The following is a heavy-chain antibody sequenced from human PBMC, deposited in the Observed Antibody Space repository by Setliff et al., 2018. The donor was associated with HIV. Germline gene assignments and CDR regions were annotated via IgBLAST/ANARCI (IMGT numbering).Heavy chain of an antibody. CDR3: AARNSGNPTRHFDY. D-gene: IGHD3-10*01. V-gene: IGHV4-38-2*01. CDR2: IYHSGST. Sequence: LSETLSLTCALSGYSISNGYYWGWIRQPSGKGLEWIGSIYHSGSTFYNPSLRSRVTISVDTSQDQFSLRLTSVTAADTAVYYCAARNSGNPTRHFDYWGQGTLVTVSS. CDR1: GYSISNGYY. J-gene: IGHJ4*02.